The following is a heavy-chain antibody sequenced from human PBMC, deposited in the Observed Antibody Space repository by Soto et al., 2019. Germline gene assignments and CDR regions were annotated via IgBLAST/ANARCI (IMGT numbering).Heavy chain of an antibody. CDR3: ARHAAPEYSSSWSQFDY. D-gene: IGHD6-13*01. V-gene: IGHV4-59*08. CDR1: GGSISSYY. CDR2: IYYSGSA. J-gene: IGHJ4*02. Sequence: ETLSLTCTVSGGSISSYYWSWIRQTPGKGLQYIGYIYYSGSANYNPSLKSRVTISDDTSTNQISLKLSSVTAADTAVYYCARHAAPEYSSSWSQFDYWGQGTLVTVSS.